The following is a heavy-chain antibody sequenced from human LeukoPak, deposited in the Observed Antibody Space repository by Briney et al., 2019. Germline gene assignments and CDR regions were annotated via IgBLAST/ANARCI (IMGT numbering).Heavy chain of an antibody. J-gene: IGHJ4*02. CDR2: IRSKANSYAT. Sequence: GGSLKLSXAASGFTFSGSAMHWVRQASGKGMEWVGRIRSKANSYATAYAASVKGRFTISRDDSKNTAYLQMNSLKTEDTAVYYCTRENDYGGNPFDYWGQGTQVTVSS. CDR1: GFTFSGSA. D-gene: IGHD4-23*01. CDR3: TRENDYGGNPFDY. V-gene: IGHV3-73*01.